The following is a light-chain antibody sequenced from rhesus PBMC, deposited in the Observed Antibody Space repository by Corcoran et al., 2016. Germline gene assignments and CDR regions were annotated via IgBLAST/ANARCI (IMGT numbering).Light chain of an antibody. Sequence: DIQMTQSPSSLSASVGDTVTITCLASQAISSYLNWFQQKPGKAPNLLILAASTLQRGVPSRFMGSGSGTDFTLTISSLQPEDFASYYCQQHNGHPWTFGQGTKVEIK. J-gene: IGKJ1*01. CDR2: AAS. CDR1: QAISSY. CDR3: QQHNGHPWT. V-gene: IGKV1-28*03.